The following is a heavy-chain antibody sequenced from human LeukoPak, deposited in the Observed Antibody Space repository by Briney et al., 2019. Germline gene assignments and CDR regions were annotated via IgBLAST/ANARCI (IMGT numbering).Heavy chain of an antibody. CDR2: IYYSGNT. CDR1: GDSISSSSYY. CDR3: ARLYSYGDY. Sequence: PSETLSLTCTVSGDSISSSSYYWGWIRQPPGKGLEWIGNIYYSGNTYYNPSLKSRVTISVDTSKNQFSLKLNSVTAADAAVYYCARLYSYGDYWGQGTLVTVSS. V-gene: IGHV4-39*01. J-gene: IGHJ4*02. D-gene: IGHD5-18*01.